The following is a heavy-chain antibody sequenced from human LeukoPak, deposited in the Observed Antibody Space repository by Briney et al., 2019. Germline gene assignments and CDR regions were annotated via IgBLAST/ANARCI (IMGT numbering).Heavy chain of an antibody. J-gene: IGHJ5*02. V-gene: IGHV3-66*01. CDR1: GFTFSSYE. D-gene: IGHD3-22*01. Sequence: GGSLRLSCAASGFTFSSYEMNWVRQAPGKGLEWVSVIYSGGGTYYADSVKGRFTISRDNFKNTLYLQMNSLRAEDTAVYYCARDSYYYNSSAYNHWGQGTLVTVSS. CDR3: ARDSYYYNSSAYNH. CDR2: IYSGGGT.